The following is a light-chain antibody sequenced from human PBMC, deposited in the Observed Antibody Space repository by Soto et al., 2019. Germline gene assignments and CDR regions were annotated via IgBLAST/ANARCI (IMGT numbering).Light chain of an antibody. J-gene: IGKJ2*01. Sequence: EILMTQSPATLSMSPGERATLSCRASQSVSSNLAWYQQKPGQAPRLLIYGASTRATGIPARFSGSGSGTDFTLTISRLEPEDFAVYYCQQYGGSPPYTFAQGTKLEIK. CDR3: QQYGGSPPYT. V-gene: IGKV3-20*01. CDR2: GAS. CDR1: QSVSSN.